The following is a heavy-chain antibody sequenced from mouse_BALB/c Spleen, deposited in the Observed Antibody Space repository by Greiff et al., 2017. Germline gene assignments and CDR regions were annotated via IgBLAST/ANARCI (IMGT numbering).Heavy chain of an antibody. CDR2: ISYDGSN. J-gene: IGHJ3*01. CDR3: AREKNWDPFAY. V-gene: IGHV3-6*02. Sequence: EVHLVESGPGLVKPSQSLSLTCSVTGYSITSGYYWNWIRQFPGNKLEWMGYISYDGSNNYNPSLKNRISITRDTSKNQFFLKLNSVTTEDTATYYCAREKNWDPFAYWGQGTLVTVSA. CDR1: GYSITSGYY. D-gene: IGHD4-1*01.